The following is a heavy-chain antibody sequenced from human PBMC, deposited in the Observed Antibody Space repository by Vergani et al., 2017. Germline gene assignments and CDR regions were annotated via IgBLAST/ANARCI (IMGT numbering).Heavy chain of an antibody. D-gene: IGHD5-18*01. CDR2: ISRSSSYT. J-gene: IGHJ4*02. CDR1: GFTFSDYY. Sequence: QVQLVESGGGLVKPGGSLRLSCAASGFTFSDYYMSWIRQAPGKGLEWVSYISRSSSYTNYADSEKGRLTISRDNAKNSLYLQMSSLRAEDTAVYYCARGGYSYGSYYWGQGTLVTVSS. V-gene: IGHV3-11*05. CDR3: ARGGYSYGSYY.